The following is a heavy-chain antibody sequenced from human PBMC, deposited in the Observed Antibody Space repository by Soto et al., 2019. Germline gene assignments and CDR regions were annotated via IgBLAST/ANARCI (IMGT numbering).Heavy chain of an antibody. CDR2: IAYDGNEK. CDR3: GKDVGDYVPYYYGVDV. Sequence: QVQLVESGGGVVQPGTSLRLSCAASGFTFKTHAMHWVRQAPGKGLEWMAVIAYDGNEKFYADSVKGRFTISRDNSKNALYLQINTLRNEYTAVYYCGKDVGDYVPYYYGVDVWGQVTTVTVSS. V-gene: IGHV3-30*18. CDR1: GFTFKTHA. J-gene: IGHJ6*02. D-gene: IGHD1-26*01.